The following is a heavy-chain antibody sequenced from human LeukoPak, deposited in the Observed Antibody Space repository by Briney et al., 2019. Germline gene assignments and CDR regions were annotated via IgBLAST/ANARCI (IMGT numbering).Heavy chain of an antibody. V-gene: IGHV3-30*12. D-gene: IGHD1-26*01. CDR3: ARARVGSYYSIQPDGFDI. J-gene: IGHJ3*02. CDR1: GLSFSSYG. CDR2: IQYDGSNK. Sequence: PGGSLRLSCAASGLSFSSYGMHWVRQAPGKGLEWVAFIQYDGSNKFYADSVKGRFTISRDNAKNSLYLQMNSLRAEDTSVYYCARARVGSYYSIQPDGFDIWGQGTVVTVSS.